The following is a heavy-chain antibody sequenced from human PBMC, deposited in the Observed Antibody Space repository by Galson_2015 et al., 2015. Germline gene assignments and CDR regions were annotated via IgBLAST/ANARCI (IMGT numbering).Heavy chain of an antibody. CDR2: IYPGHSDT. D-gene: IGHD6-13*01. CDR3: ARLLRPGIAAGDY. J-gene: IGHJ4*02. V-gene: IGHV5-51*01. CDR1: GYSFTSYW. Sequence: QSGAAVNKPGESLKISCKGSGYSFTSYWIGWVRQMPGKGLEWMGIIYPGHSDTRYSPSFQGQVTISADKSISTASLQWSSLKASDTAMYYCARLLRPGIAAGDYWGQGTLVTVSS.